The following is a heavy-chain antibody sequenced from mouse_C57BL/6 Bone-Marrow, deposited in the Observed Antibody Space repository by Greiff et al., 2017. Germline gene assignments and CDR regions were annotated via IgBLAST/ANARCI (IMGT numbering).Heavy chain of an antibody. CDR3: ARHFFDY. J-gene: IGHJ2*01. CDR1: GFTFSSYG. Sequence: EVKLMESGGDLVKLGGSRKLSCAASGFTFSSYGLSWVRQTPDKRLDWVATISSGGSYTYYPDSVKGRFTISRDNAKNTLYLQMSSLKSEDTAMYYCARHFFDYWGQGTTLTVSS. CDR2: ISSGGSYT. V-gene: IGHV5-6*01.